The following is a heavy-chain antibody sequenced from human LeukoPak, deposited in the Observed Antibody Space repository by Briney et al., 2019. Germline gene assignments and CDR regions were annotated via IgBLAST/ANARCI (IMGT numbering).Heavy chain of an antibody. Sequence: PGGSLRLSCAASGFTFSSYSMNWVRQAPGKGLEWVSSISSSSSYIYYADSVKGRFTISRDNAKNSLYLQMNSLRAEDTAVYYCARDRVVVVPAANWYYYFGMDVWGQGTTVTVSS. D-gene: IGHD2-2*01. CDR3: ARDRVVVVPAANWYYYFGMDV. V-gene: IGHV3-21*01. CDR2: ISSSSSYI. CDR1: GFTFSSYS. J-gene: IGHJ6*02.